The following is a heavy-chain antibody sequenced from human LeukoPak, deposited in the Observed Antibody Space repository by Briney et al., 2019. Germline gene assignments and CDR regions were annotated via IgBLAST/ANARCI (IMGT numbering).Heavy chain of an antibody. D-gene: IGHD6-13*01. CDR1: GGTFGSYA. V-gene: IGHV1-69*04. CDR3: AVPGYSSSWYFDY. J-gene: IGHJ4*02. CDR2: IIPILGIA. Sequence: SVKVSCKASGGTFGSYAIGWVRQAPGQGLEWMRRIIPILGIANYAQKFQGRVTITADKSTSTAYMELSSLRSEDTAVYYCAVPGYSSSWYFDYWGQGTLVTVSS.